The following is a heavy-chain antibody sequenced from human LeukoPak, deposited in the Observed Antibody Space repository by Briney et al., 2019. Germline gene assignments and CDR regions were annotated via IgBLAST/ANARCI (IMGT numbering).Heavy chain of an antibody. D-gene: IGHD2-21*02. CDR3: AREAYCGGDCLYYFDY. CDR1: GGSISSYY. Sequence: SETLSLTCTVSGGSISSYYWSWIRQPPGKGLEWIGYIYYSGSTNYNPSLKSRVTISVDTSKNQFSLKLSSVTAADTAVYYCAREAYCGGDCLYYFDYWGQGTLATVSS. V-gene: IGHV4-59*01. CDR2: IYYSGST. J-gene: IGHJ4*02.